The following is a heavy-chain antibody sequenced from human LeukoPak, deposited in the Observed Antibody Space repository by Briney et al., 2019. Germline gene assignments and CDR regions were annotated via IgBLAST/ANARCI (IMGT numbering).Heavy chain of an antibody. CDR2: IYVDGST. Sequence: GGSLRLSCAASGLTVSTNYMSWVRQAPGKGLEWVSVIYVDGSTYYADSVKGRFTISRDNSKNTLYLQMNSLRAEDTAVYYRARSLGYYYMDVWGKGTTVTVSS. J-gene: IGHJ6*03. V-gene: IGHV3-66*01. CDR1: GLTVSTNY. CDR3: ARSLGYYYMDV.